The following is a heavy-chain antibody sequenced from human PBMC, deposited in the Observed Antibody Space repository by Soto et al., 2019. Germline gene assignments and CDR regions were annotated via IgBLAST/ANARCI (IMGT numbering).Heavy chain of an antibody. Sequence: PGESLKISCKGSGYSFTSYWIGWVRQMPGKGLEWMGIIYPGDSDTRYSPSFQGQVTISADKSISTAYLQWSSLKASDTAMYYCARAIGTYYYDSSDPPDYWGQGTLVTVSS. D-gene: IGHD3-22*01. CDR3: ARAIGTYYYDSSDPPDY. J-gene: IGHJ4*02. CDR2: IYPGDSDT. V-gene: IGHV5-51*01. CDR1: GYSFTSYW.